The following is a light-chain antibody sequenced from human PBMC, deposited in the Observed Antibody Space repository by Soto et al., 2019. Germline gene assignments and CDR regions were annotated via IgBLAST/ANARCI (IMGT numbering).Light chain of an antibody. CDR1: QRISSW. J-gene: IGKJ1*01. Sequence: DIQMTQSPSTLSASVGDRVTLVCRATQRISSWLAWYQQKPGKPPKFLIYDASTLERGVPSRFSGSGSGTEFTITTSSLQPDDFETYYCQKYMSYPWTFGEGTKV. CDR3: QKYMSYPWT. V-gene: IGKV1-5*02. CDR2: DAS.